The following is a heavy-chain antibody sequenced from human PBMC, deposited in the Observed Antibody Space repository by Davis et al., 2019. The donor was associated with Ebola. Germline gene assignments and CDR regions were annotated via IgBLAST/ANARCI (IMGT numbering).Heavy chain of an antibody. V-gene: IGHV4-4*07. Sequence: PSETLSLSCTASGGSISSYYWSWIRQPAGKGLEWIGRIYTSGSTNYNPSLKSRVTISVDTSKNQFSLKLSSVTAADTAVYYCARLGTAMVEEVIYYYYYMDVWGKGTTVTVSS. D-gene: IGHD5-18*01. CDR1: GGSISSYY. CDR3: ARLGTAMVEEVIYYYYYMDV. CDR2: IYTSGST. J-gene: IGHJ6*03.